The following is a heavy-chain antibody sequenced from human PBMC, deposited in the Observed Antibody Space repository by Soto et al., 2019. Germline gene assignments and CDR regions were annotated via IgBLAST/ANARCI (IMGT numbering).Heavy chain of an antibody. CDR1: GGSFSGYY. Sequence: SDTLSLTCAVYGGSFSGYYWSWIRQPPGKGLEWIGEINHSGSTNYNPSLKSRVTISVDTSKNQFSLKLSSVTAADTAVYYCARVSGMPAPVTYNWFDPRRQVNL. CDR3: ARVSGMPAPVTYNWFDP. J-gene: IGHJ5*02. CDR2: INHSGST. D-gene: IGHD1-26*01. V-gene: IGHV4-34*01.